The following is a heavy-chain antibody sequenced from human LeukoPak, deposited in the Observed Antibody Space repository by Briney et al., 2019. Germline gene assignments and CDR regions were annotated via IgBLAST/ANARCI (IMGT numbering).Heavy chain of an antibody. D-gene: IGHD2-15*01. J-gene: IGHJ4*02. Sequence: GGSLRLSCAVSGFTFDDYALHWVRQVPGKGLEWLCFSSWIGGSTDYLDSVKGRFTISRDNSRNSLYLEMNSLRPEDSALYYCLISRAASRGYFDNWGQGTLVTVS. CDR2: SSWIGGST. CDR1: GFTFDDYA. CDR3: LISRAASRGYFDN. V-gene: IGHV3-43D*03.